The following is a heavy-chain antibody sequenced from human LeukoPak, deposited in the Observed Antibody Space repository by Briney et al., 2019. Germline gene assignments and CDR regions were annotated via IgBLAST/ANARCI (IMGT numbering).Heavy chain of an antibody. Sequence: GGSLRLSCAASGSTFSSYWMSWVRQAPGKGLEWVANIKQDGSEKYYVDSVKGRFTISRDNAKNSLYLQMNSLRADDTAVYYCARLLEPATGYYMDVWGKGTTVTISS. J-gene: IGHJ6*03. D-gene: IGHD5-24*01. CDR2: IKQDGSEK. CDR1: GSTFSSYW. V-gene: IGHV3-7*01. CDR3: ARLLEPATGYYMDV.